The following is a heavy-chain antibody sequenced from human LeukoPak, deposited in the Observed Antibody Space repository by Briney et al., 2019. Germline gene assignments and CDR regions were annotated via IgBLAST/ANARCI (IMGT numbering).Heavy chain of an antibody. Sequence: PGGSLRLSCAASGFTFSSYAMSWVRQAPGKGLGWVSAISGSGGSTYYADSVKGRFTISRDNSKNTLYLQMNSLRAEDTAVYYCAKGRRRVSITIFGVVLDYWGQGTLVTVSS. CDR3: AKGRRRVSITIFGVVLDY. J-gene: IGHJ4*02. V-gene: IGHV3-23*01. CDR2: ISGSGGST. D-gene: IGHD3-3*01. CDR1: GFTFSSYA.